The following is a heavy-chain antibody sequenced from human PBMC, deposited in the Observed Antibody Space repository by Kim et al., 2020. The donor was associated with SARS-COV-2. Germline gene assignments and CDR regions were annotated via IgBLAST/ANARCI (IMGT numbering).Heavy chain of an antibody. Sequence: LKSRVTISVDTSKNQFSLKLSSVTAADTAVYYCARAKLRFLEWLLPHFDYWGQGTLVTVSS. J-gene: IGHJ4*02. D-gene: IGHD3-3*01. V-gene: IGHV4-31*02. CDR3: ARAKLRFLEWLLPHFDY.